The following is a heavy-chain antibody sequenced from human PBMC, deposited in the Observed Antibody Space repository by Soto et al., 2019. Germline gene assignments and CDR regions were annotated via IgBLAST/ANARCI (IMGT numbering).Heavy chain of an antibody. V-gene: IGHV1-2*04. CDR1: GYTFTGYY. CDR3: ARLSGYQPSNWFDP. D-gene: IGHD3-22*01. J-gene: IGHJ5*02. CDR2: INPNSGGA. Sequence: ASVKVSCKASGYTFTGYYMHWVRQAPGQGLEWMGGINPNSGGANYAQKFQGWVTITADESISTAYMELSRLRSEDTAVYYCARLSGYQPSNWFDPWGQGTQVTVSS.